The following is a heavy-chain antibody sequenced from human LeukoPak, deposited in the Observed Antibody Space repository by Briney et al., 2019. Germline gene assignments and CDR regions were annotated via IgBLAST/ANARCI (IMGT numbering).Heavy chain of an antibody. J-gene: IGHJ4*02. V-gene: IGHV4-59*01. D-gene: IGHD6-19*01. CDR2: IYYSGST. CDR3: ARAFSSGWFDY. Sequence: SETLSLTCTVSGGSISSYYWSWIRQPPGKGLEWIGYIYYSGSTNYNPSFKSRVTISVDTSKNQFSLKLSSVTAADTAVYYCARAFSSGWFDYWGQGTLVTVPS. CDR1: GGSISSYY.